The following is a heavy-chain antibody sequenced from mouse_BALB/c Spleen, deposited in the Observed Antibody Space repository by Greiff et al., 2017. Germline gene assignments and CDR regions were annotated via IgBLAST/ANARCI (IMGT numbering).Heavy chain of an antibody. D-gene: IGHD2-10*02. Sequence: EVKLVESGGGLVQPGGSRKLSCAASGFTFSSFGMHWVRQAPEKGLEWVAYISSGSSTIYYADTVKGRFTISRDNPKNTLFLQMTSLRSEDTAMYYCARSPRMDYWGQGTSVTVSS. CDR2: ISSGSSTI. J-gene: IGHJ4*01. V-gene: IGHV5-17*02. CDR3: ARSPRMDY. CDR1: GFTFSSFG.